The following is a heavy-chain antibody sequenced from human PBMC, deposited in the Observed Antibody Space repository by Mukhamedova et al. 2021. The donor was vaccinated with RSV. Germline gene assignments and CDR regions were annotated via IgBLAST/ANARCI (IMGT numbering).Heavy chain of an antibody. CDR2: IKEDGSEK. V-gene: IGHV3-7*01. CDR1: GFSFSDFW. CDR3: ARARDYSRDY. J-gene: IGHJ4*02. Sequence: GFSFSDFWMSWVRQAPGKGLEWVASIKEDGSEKNYVDSVEGRFTISRDNAKNSLYLQMNSLRADDTALYYCARARDYSRDYCGRG. D-gene: IGHD2-15*01.